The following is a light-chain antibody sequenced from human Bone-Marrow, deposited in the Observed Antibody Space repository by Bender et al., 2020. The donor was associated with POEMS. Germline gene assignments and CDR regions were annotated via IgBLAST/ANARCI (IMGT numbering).Light chain of an antibody. CDR3: QSTDINMSSVV. Sequence: SYGLTQPPSLSVSPGQTARITCSGDPLPKRYVYWYQQKTGQAPVMVIYKNKERPSGIPERFSGSTSGTQVTLTISGVQAEDEADYYCQSTDINMSSVVFGGGTRVTVL. V-gene: IGLV3-25*03. CDR2: KNK. CDR1: PLPKRY. J-gene: IGLJ2*01.